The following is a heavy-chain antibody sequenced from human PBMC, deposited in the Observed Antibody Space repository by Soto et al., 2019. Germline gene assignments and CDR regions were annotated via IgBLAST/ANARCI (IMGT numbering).Heavy chain of an antibody. Sequence: QVQLQESGPGLVKPSETLSLTRTVSGGSISSYYWSWIRQPPGKGLEWIGYIYYSGSTNYNPSLKSRVTISVDTSKNQFSLKLSSVTAADTAVYYCARQMGSGLDYWGQGTLVTVSS. J-gene: IGHJ4*02. D-gene: IGHD3-10*01. CDR1: GGSISSYY. V-gene: IGHV4-59*01. CDR3: ARQMGSGLDY. CDR2: IYYSGST.